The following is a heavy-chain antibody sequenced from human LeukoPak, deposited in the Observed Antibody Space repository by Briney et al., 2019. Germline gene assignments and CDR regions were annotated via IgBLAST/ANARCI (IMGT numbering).Heavy chain of an antibody. Sequence: RRASVKVSCKASGYTFTGYYMHWVRQAPGQGLGWMGWINPNSGGTNYAQKSQGRVTMTRDTSISTAYMELSRLRSDDTAVYYCASEFGEFSGFEAYWGQGTLVTVSS. CDR3: ASEFGEFSGFEAY. CDR2: INPNSGGT. V-gene: IGHV1-2*02. D-gene: IGHD3-10*01. J-gene: IGHJ4*02. CDR1: GYTFTGYY.